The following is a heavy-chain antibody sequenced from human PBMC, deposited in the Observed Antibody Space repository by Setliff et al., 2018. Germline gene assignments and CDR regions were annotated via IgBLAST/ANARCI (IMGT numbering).Heavy chain of an antibody. CDR3: ARQDRFYDRSVFVEYFQH. J-gene: IGHJ1*01. Sequence: PSETLSLTCRVSGGSISSGNYYWGLIRQPPGKGLEWVATIYYSGSTYSNPSLKSRLIISVDAPDNQISLKLTSVTAADTAVYYCARQDRFYDRSVFVEYFQHWGQGALVTVSS. CDR1: GGSISSGNYY. CDR2: IYYSGST. D-gene: IGHD3-22*01. V-gene: IGHV4-39*01.